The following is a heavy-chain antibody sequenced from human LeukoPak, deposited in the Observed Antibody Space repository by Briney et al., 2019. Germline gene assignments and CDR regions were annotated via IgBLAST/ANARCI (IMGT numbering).Heavy chain of an antibody. J-gene: IGHJ6*02. D-gene: IGHD2-21*02. CDR2: ISSSGGTT. CDR3: TKVRLSNLYYYYGMDV. V-gene: IGHV3-23*01. CDR1: GFTFSSYA. Sequence: GGSLRLSCAASGFTFSSYAMSWVRQAPGKGLEWVSAISSSGGTTCYADSVKGRFTISRDNSRNTLYLQMNSLRVADTAVYFCTKVRLSNLYYYYGMDVWGQGTTVTVSS.